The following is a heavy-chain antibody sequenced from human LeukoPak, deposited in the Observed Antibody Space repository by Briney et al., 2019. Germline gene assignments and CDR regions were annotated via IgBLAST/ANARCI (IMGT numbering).Heavy chain of an antibody. CDR3: ARIGYSYGYPNFDY. D-gene: IGHD5-18*01. CDR1: GFTFEDHV. CDR2: ISWSGDRM. Sequence: GRSLRLSCAASGFTFEDHVMHWVRQAPGKGLEWVSSISWSGDRMGYADAVKGRFTISRDNAKNSLYLQMNSLRAEDTAVYYCARIGYSYGYPNFDYWGQGTLVTVSS. V-gene: IGHV3-9*01. J-gene: IGHJ4*02.